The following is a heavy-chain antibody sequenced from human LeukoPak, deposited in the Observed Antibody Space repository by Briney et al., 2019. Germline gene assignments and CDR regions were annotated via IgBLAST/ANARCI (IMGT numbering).Heavy chain of an antibody. Sequence: GGALRLSCAASAFNFRSYAMSWVRQAPGKGLEWVSGISGSGGSTHYADSVKGRFTISRDNYKSTLYLRMNSLRAEDTAVYYCAKHRTLYCGSTSCYLSWFDPWGQGTLVTVSS. CDR3: AKHRTLYCGSTSCYLSWFDP. D-gene: IGHD2-2*01. CDR1: AFNFRSYA. J-gene: IGHJ5*02. CDR2: ISGSGGST. V-gene: IGHV3-23*01.